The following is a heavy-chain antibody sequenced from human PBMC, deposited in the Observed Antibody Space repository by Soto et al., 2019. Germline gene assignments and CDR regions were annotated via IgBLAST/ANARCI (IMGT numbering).Heavy chain of an antibody. V-gene: IGHV3-23*01. CDR2: IGAGGGRA. J-gene: IGHJ5*01. CDR3: AKEGRITGTENEVDS. CDR1: GFTFNSYS. Sequence: EVQLLESGGGLVLPGGSLRLSCAASGFTFNSYSMNWVRQAPQRGLEWVSAIGAGGGRAYYADSVKGRFTISRDNYKNTLFLQMDSLRPEDTAVYYCAKEGRITGTENEVDSWGHGTLVTVSS. D-gene: IGHD1-20*01.